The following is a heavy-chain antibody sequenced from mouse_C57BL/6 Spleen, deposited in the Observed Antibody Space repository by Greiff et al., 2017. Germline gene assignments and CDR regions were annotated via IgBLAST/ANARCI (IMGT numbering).Heavy chain of an antibody. V-gene: IGHV1-15*01. Sequence: VKLMESGAELVRPGASVTLSCKASGYTFTDYEMHWVKQTPVHGLEWIGAIDPETGGTAYNQKFKGKAILTADKSSSTAYMELRSLTSEDSAVYYCTRVTTVVAKLFDYWGQGTTLTVSS. CDR3: TRVTTVVAKLFDY. D-gene: IGHD1-1*01. J-gene: IGHJ2*01. CDR1: GYTFTDYE. CDR2: IDPETGGT.